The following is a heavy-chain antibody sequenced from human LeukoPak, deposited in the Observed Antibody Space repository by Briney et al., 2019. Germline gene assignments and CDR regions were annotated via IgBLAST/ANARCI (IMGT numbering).Heavy chain of an antibody. CDR2: IGGSGGST. Sequence: GGSLRLSCAASGFTFSSYAMSWVRQAPGKGLEWVSAIGGSGGSTYYADSVKGRFTISRDNSKNTLYLQMNSLRAEDTAVYYCATHPEGQLWHYYFDYWGQGTLVTVSS. CDR1: GFTFSSYA. V-gene: IGHV3-23*01. D-gene: IGHD5-18*01. CDR3: ATHPEGQLWHYYFDY. J-gene: IGHJ4*02.